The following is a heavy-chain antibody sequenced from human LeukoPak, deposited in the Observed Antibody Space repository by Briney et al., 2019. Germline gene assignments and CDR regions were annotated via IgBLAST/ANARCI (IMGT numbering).Heavy chain of an antibody. CDR3: ATSGEDVGGELGHNY. Sequence: SVKVSCKASGGTFSSYAISWVRQAPGQGLEWMGGIIPIFGTANYAQKFQGRVTITADESTSTAYMELSSLRSEDTAVYYCATSGEDVGGELGHNYWGQGTLVTVSS. J-gene: IGHJ4*02. D-gene: IGHD3-10*01. CDR1: GGTFSSYA. CDR2: IIPIFGTA. V-gene: IGHV1-69*13.